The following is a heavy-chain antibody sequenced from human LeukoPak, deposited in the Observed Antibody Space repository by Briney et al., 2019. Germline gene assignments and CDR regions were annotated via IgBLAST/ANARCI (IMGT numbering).Heavy chain of an antibody. Sequence: ASVKVSCKASGYTFTGYYMHWVRQAPGQGLEWMGWINPNSGGTNYAQKFQGRVTMTRDTSISTAYMELRRLRSDDTAVYYCARGGTHPIAVAGGFDPWGQGTLVTVSS. D-gene: IGHD6-19*01. V-gene: IGHV1-2*02. CDR1: GYTFTGYY. CDR3: ARGGTHPIAVAGGFDP. J-gene: IGHJ5*02. CDR2: INPNSGGT.